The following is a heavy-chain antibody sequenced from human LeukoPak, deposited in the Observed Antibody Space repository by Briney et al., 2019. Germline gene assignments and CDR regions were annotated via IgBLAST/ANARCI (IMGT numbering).Heavy chain of an antibody. Sequence: GGSLRLSCTASGFTFSTYSMNWVRQAPGKGLEWVASISDRGTYTYYADSVKGRFTIARDNAKNSLYLQMNSLRAEDTAVYYCANHIACGSTTCPPFDSWGQGTLVTVSS. D-gene: IGHD2-2*01. CDR1: GFTFSTYS. V-gene: IGHV3-21*01. CDR2: ISDRGTYT. J-gene: IGHJ4*02. CDR3: ANHIACGSTTCPPFDS.